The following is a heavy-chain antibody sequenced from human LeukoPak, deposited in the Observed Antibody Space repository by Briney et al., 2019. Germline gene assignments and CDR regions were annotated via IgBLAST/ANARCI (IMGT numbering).Heavy chain of an antibody. CDR2: ISAYNGNT. Sequence: ASVKVSCKASGYTFTSYGISWVRQAPGQGLEWMGWISAYNGNTNYAQKLQGRVTMTTDTSTSTAYMELSSLRSEDTAVYYCARGRALYHYDSSGSLNWFDPWGQGTLVTVSS. V-gene: IGHV1-18*01. CDR3: ARGRALYHYDSSGSLNWFDP. D-gene: IGHD3-22*01. J-gene: IGHJ5*02. CDR1: GYTFTSYG.